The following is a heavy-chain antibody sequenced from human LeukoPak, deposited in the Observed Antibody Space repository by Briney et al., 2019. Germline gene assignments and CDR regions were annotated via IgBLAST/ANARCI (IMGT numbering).Heavy chain of an antibody. CDR3: ARHGYDYVWGSYRNYYYYMDV. D-gene: IGHD3-16*02. J-gene: IGHJ6*03. CDR2: INHSGST. V-gene: IGHV4-34*01. Sequence: GSLRLSCAASGFTFSSYAMNWVRQPPGKGLEWIGEINHSGSTNYNPSLKSRVTISVDTSKNQFSLKLSSVTAADTAVYYCARHGYDYVWGSYRNYYYYMDVWGKGTTVTISS. CDR1: GFTFSSYA.